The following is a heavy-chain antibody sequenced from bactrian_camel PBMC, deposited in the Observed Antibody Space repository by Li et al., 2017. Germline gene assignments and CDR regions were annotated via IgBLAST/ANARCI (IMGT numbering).Heavy chain of an antibody. V-gene: IGHV3S31*01. Sequence: DVQLVESGGGLVQPGGSLRLSCAASGFIFSSYAMSWVRQAPGKGLEWVSHVNSDGGTTYYADSVKGRFTISRDNAKNTLYLQLNSLKTEDTAMYYCTRGGYGGGWYYSWHWGQGTQVTVS. CDR2: VNSDGGTT. J-gene: IGHJ4*01. D-gene: IGHD3*01. CDR1: GFIFSSYA. CDR3: TRGGYGGGWYYSWH.